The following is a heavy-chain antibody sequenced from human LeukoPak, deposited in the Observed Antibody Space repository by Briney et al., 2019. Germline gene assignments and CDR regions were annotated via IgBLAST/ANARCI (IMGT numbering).Heavy chain of an antibody. Sequence: SETLSLTCTVSGGSISSGSYYWSWIRQPAGKGLEWIGRIYTSGSTNYNPSLKSRVTISVDTSKNQFSLKLSSVTAADTAVYYCARDFYRHYGSASDAFDIWGQGTMVTVSS. V-gene: IGHV4-61*02. D-gene: IGHD3-10*01. J-gene: IGHJ3*02. CDR2: IYTSGST. CDR3: ARDFYRHYGSASDAFDI. CDR1: GGSISSGSYY.